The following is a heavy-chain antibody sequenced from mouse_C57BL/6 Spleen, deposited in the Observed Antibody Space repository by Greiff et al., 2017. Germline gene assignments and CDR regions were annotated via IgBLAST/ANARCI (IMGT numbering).Heavy chain of an antibody. V-gene: IGHV14-2*01. CDR2: IDPEDGDT. J-gene: IGHJ3*01. CDR3: ARSYYSNYDWFAY. D-gene: IGHD2-5*01. CDR1: GFNIKDYY. Sequence: VQLKESGAELVKPGASVKLSCSASGFNIKDYYMHWVKQRTEQGLEWIGRIDPEDGDTKYAPNFQGKATITANTTSNTAYLQLSSLTSENTAVYYCARSYYSNYDWFAYWGQGTLVTVSA.